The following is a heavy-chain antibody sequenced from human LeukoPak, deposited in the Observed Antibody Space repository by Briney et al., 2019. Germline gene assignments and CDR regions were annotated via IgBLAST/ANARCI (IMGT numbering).Heavy chain of an antibody. Sequence: SQTLSLTCTVSSGSISSGGYYWSWIRQHPGKGLEWIGYIYYSGSTYYNPSLKSRVTISVDTSKNQFSLKLSSVTAADTAVYYCARGSPYDFWSGPDFDYWGQGTLVTVSS. J-gene: IGHJ4*02. D-gene: IGHD3-3*01. V-gene: IGHV4-31*03. CDR3: ARGSPYDFWSGPDFDY. CDR2: IYYSGST. CDR1: SGSISSGGYY.